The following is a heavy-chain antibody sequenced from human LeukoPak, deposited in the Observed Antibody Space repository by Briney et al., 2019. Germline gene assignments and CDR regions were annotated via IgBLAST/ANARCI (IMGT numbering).Heavy chain of an antibody. J-gene: IGHJ5*02. CDR1: GGSISIGGYS. Sequence: SQTLSLTCAVSGGSISIGGYSWSWIRQPPGKGLEWIGYIYHSGSTYYNPSLKSRVTISVDRSKNQFSLKLSSVTAADTAVYYCARGVLRYFDWLLGYNWFDPWGQGTLVTVSS. CDR3: ARGVLRYFDWLLGYNWFDP. CDR2: IYHSGST. V-gene: IGHV4-30-2*01. D-gene: IGHD3-9*01.